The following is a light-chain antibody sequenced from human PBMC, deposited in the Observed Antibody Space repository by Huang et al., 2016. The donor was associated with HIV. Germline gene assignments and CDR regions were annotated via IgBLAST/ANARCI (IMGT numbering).Light chain of an antibody. Sequence: DIKMTQSPSSVSASIGDRVSFTCRASQDVNKWLAWYQRKPGVAPKLLVYASSTLQSGAPSRFRGSGSGTHFTLTINNLQAEDFATYFCQQSVTFPLTFGGGTKVELK. V-gene: IGKV1-12*01. CDR1: QDVNKW. CDR3: QQSVTFPLT. J-gene: IGKJ4*02. CDR2: ASS.